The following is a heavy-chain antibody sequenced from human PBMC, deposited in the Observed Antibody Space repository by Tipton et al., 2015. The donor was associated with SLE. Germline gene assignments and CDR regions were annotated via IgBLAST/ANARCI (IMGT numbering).Heavy chain of an antibody. CDR2: MFQNGYT. V-gene: IGHV4-59*12. Sequence: TLSLTCTVSGGSISSYFWNWIRQPPGKGLEWIGEMFQNGYTKINPSLKSRISISLDTSKNHFSLNLTSVTAADTAVYYCARGVVPAYNYWGQGTLVTVSS. D-gene: IGHD2-2*01. J-gene: IGHJ4*02. CDR1: GGSISSYF. CDR3: ARGVVPAYNY.